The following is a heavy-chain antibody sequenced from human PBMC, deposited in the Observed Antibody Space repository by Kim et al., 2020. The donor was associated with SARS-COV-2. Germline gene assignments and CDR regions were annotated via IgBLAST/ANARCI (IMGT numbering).Heavy chain of an antibody. CDR3: AKDQSIAVAGTPAWYFDL. V-gene: IGHV3-23*01. CDR2: ISGSGGST. Sequence: GGSLRLSCAASGFTFSSYAMSWVRQAPGKGLEWVSAISGSGGSTYYADSVKGRFTISRDNSKNTLYLQMNSLRAEDTAVYYCAKDQSIAVAGTPAWYFDLWGRGTLVTVSS. D-gene: IGHD6-19*01. J-gene: IGHJ2*01. CDR1: GFTFSSYA.